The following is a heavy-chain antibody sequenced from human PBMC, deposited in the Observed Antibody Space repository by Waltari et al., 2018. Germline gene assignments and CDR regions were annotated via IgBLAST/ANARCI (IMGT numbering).Heavy chain of an antibody. CDR1: GSTFRSYA. CDR2: IIPIFGTA. CDR3: ARGAGGDSSGRLGY. V-gene: IGHV1-69*05. D-gene: IGHD3-22*01. J-gene: IGHJ4*02. Sequence: QVPLVQSGAGVTKPGSPVKVSCKASGSTFRSYAIGRVRTAPGQVLEGMGGIIPIFGTANYAQKFQGRVTITTDESTSTAYMELSSLRSEDTAVYYCARGAGGDSSGRLGYWGQGTLVTVSS.